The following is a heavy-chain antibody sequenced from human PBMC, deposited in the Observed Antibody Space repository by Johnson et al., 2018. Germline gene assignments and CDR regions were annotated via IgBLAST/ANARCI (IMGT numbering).Heavy chain of an antibody. CDR1: GFTFSSYG. Sequence: QVQLVQSGGGVVQPGRSLRLSCAASGFTFSSYGMHWVRQAPGKGLEWVAVIWYNGGNKYYADSVKGRFTISRDNSKNTVYLQMNSREAEDTAVYCCAREVDIVASIEDAFDIWGQGTMVTVSA. CDR3: AREVDIVASIEDAFDI. CDR2: IWYNGGNK. V-gene: IGHV3-33*01. J-gene: IGHJ3*02. D-gene: IGHD5-12*01.